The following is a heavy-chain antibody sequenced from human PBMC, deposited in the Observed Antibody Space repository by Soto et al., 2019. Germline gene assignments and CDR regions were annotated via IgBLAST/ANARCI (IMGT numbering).Heavy chain of an antibody. CDR2: ISYDGSNK. CDR1: GFPFSSYG. V-gene: IGHV3-30*18. J-gene: IGHJ5*02. D-gene: IGHD2-2*01. CDR3: AKAGIVVVPAAIVGGDWFDP. Sequence: PGITLALSCAASGFPFSSYGMHWVRQAPGKGLEWVAVISYDGSNKYYADSVKGRFTISRDNSKNTLYLQMNSLRAEDTAVYYCAKAGIVVVPAAIVGGDWFDPWGQGTLVTVSS.